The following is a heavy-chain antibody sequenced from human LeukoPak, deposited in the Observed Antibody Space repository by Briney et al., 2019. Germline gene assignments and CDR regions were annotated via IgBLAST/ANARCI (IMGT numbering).Heavy chain of an antibody. CDR3: ATRKPNYGDYSSVFDY. CDR1: CGSISSGGYY. Sequence: PSQTLSLTCTVSCGSISSGGYYWSWIRQHPGKGLEWIGYIYYSGSTYYNPSLKSRVTISVDTSKNQFSLKLSSVTAADTAVYYCATRKPNYGDYSSVFDYWGQGTLVTVSS. J-gene: IGHJ4*02. D-gene: IGHD4-17*01. CDR2: IYYSGST. V-gene: IGHV4-31*03.